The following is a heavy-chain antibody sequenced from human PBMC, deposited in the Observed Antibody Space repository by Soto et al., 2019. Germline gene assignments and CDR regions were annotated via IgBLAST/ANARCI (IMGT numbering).Heavy chain of an antibody. CDR2: INPSGGST. V-gene: IGHV1-46*01. CDR1: GYTFTSYY. D-gene: IGHD6-13*01. CDR3: ARVVRDSSSWPNLYYYYYYGMDV. Sequence: ASVKVSCKASGYTFTSYYMHWVRQAPGQGLEWMGIINPSGGSTSYAQKFQGRVTMTRDTSTSTVYMELSSLRSEDTAVYYCARVVRDSSSWPNLYYYYYYGMDVWGQGXTVTVYS. J-gene: IGHJ6*02.